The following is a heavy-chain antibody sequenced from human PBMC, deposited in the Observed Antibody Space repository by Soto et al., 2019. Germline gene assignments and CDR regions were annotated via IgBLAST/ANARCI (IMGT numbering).Heavy chain of an antibody. D-gene: IGHD4-17*01. CDR1: AGSISSGGYY. CDR3: ARALTVHDAFDI. Sequence: SETLSLTCTVSAGSISSGGYYWSWIRQHPGKGLEWIGYIYYSGSTYYNPSLKSRVTISVDTTKNQFSLKLSSVTAAAAAVYYCARALTVHDAFDIWGQGTMVTVSS. V-gene: IGHV4-31*03. J-gene: IGHJ3*02. CDR2: IYYSGST.